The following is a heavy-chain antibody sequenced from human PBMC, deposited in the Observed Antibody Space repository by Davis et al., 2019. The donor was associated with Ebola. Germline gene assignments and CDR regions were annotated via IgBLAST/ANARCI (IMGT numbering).Heavy chain of an antibody. CDR3: ARKRAFDY. J-gene: IGHJ4*02. V-gene: IGHV3-11*04. Sequence: GESLKISCASSGFTFRDYYMSWIRQAPGKGLEWVSYISSSGTTIFYADSVKGRFTISRDNAKDSLYLQMNSLRAEDTAVYYCARKRAFDYWGQGTLVTVSS. CDR1: GFTFRDYY. CDR2: ISSSGTTI.